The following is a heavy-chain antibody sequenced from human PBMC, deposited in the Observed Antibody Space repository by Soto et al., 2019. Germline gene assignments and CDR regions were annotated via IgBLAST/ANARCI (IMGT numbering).Heavy chain of an antibody. CDR1: GFTFSSYA. V-gene: IGHV3-30-3*01. Sequence: QVQLVESGGGVVQPGRSLRLSCAASGFTFSSYAMHWVRQAPGKGLEWVAVISYDGSNKYYADSVKGRFTISRDNSKNTLYLQMNSLRAEDTAVYYCARPRRGCSSTSCYRTIYYYYGMDVWGQGTTVTVSS. CDR3: ARPRRGCSSTSCYRTIYYYYGMDV. D-gene: IGHD2-2*01. CDR2: ISYDGSNK. J-gene: IGHJ6*02.